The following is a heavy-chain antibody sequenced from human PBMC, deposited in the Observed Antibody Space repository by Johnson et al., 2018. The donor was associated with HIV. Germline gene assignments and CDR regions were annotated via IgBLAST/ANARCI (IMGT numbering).Heavy chain of an antibody. J-gene: IGHJ3*02. D-gene: IGHD6-13*01. CDR1: GFTFASSA. CDR3: ARAASQQQLKVPFDI. V-gene: IGHV3-74*02. Sequence: VQLVESGGGLEQPGGSLRLSCAASGFTFASSAMSWVRQAPGKGLEWVSRINSDGSSTSYADSVKGRFTISRDNAKNTLYLQMNSLRAEDTAVYYCARAASQQQLKVPFDIWGQGTMVTVSS. CDR2: INSDGSST.